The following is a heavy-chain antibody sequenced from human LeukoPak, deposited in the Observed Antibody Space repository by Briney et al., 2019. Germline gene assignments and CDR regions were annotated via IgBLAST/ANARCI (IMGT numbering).Heavy chain of an antibody. CDR1: GFTFDDFA. CDR3: AKDGLEYYYDSSGYHPSD. J-gene: IGHJ4*02. CDR2: INWDGDST. V-gene: IGHV3-43D*03. Sequence: GGPLRLSCAASGFTFDDFAMYWVRQAPGKGLEWVSLINWDGDSTYYADSVKGRFTISRDNSKNSLDLQMNSLRAEDTALYYCAKDGLEYYYDSSGYHPSDWGQGTLVTVSS. D-gene: IGHD3-22*01.